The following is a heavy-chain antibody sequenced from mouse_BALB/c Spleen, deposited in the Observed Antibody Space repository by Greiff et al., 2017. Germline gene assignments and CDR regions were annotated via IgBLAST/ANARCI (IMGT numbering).Heavy chain of an antibody. CDR1: GYTFTSYW. J-gene: IGHJ3*01. Sequence: LQQPGSELVRPGASVKLSCKASGYTFTSYWMHWVKQRPGQGLEWIGNIYPGSGSTNYDEKFKSKATLTVDTSSSTAYMQLSSLTSEDSAVYYCTSGAYWGQGTLLTVSA. CDR3: TSGAY. CDR2: IYPGSGST. V-gene: IGHV1S22*01.